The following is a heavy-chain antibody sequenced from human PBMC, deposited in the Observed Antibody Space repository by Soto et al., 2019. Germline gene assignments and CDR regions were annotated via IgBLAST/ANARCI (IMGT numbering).Heavy chain of an antibody. CDR1: GGSISSGGYS. CDR2: IYHSGST. D-gene: IGHD6-13*01. Sequence: QLQLQESGSGLVKPSQTLSLTCAVSGGSISSGGYSWSWIRQPPGKGLEWIGYIYHSGSTYYNPSLKRRFTISVDRYKNQFSLKLSSVTAADTAVYYCARTIAAAGNFDYWGQGTLVTVSS. J-gene: IGHJ4*02. V-gene: IGHV4-30-2*01. CDR3: ARTIAAAGNFDY.